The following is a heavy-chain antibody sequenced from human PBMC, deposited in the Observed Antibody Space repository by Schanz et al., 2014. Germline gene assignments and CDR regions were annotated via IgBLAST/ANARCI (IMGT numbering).Heavy chain of an antibody. CDR2: ISGSGGST. CDR3: AKDPHRDYGGKPQAFDI. CDR1: GFTLTSYA. V-gene: IGHV3-23*04. D-gene: IGHD4-17*01. J-gene: IGHJ3*02. Sequence: VQLVESGGGVVQPGKSLRLSCAASGFTLTSYALTWVRQAPGKGLDWVAGISGSGGSTDYADSVKGRFTISRDNSKNALYLQMNSLRAEDTALYYCAKDPHRDYGGKPQAFDIWGQGTMVTVSS.